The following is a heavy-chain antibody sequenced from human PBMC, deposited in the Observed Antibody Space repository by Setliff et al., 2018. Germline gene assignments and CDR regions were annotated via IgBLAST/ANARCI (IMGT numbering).Heavy chain of an antibody. CDR2: VYYSGTA. J-gene: IGHJ6*03. V-gene: IGHV4-59*01. D-gene: IGHD3-3*01. CDR1: DGSLSTYY. Sequence: TSETLSLTCTVSDGSLSTYYWSWIRQPPGKGLEFIGYVYYSGTANYSPSLRSRLTISVDTSKNQFSLKLRSVTAADTAVYYCARMSGFQYIDVWDKGTTVTVSS. CDR3: ARMSGFQYIDV.